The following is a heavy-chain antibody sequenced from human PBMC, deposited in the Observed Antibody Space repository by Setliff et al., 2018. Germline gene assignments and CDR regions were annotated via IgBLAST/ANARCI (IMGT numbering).Heavy chain of an antibody. V-gene: IGHV4-4*08. J-gene: IGHJ3*02. D-gene: IGHD1-1*01. CDR2: IYTRGST. CDR1: GGSISSYY. Sequence: SETLSLTCSVSGGSISSYYWSWIRQPPGKGLEWIGYIYTRGSTNYNPSLQSRVTISVDTAKKQFSLKLNSVTAADTAIYYCARGGGRIRQLGATGVHTFDIWGHGTMVTVSS. CDR3: ARGGGRIRQLGATGVHTFDI.